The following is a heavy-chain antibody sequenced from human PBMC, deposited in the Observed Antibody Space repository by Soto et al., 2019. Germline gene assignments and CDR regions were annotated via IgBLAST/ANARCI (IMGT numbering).Heavy chain of an antibody. CDR2: IIPIFGTT. CDR1: GGTFSSYA. J-gene: IGHJ4*02. CDR3: ARSHYYDSSGYYYFDY. V-gene: IGHV1-69*13. D-gene: IGHD3-22*01. Sequence: GASVKVSCKASGGTFSSYAISWVRQAPGQGLEWMGGIIPIFGTTRHAQKFQGRVTSSADESTSTVHMELSRLTSEGTALYFCARSHYYDSSGYYYFDYWGQGTPVTVSS.